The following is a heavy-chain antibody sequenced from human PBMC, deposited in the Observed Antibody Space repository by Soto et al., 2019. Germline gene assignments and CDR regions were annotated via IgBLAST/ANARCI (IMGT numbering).Heavy chain of an antibody. CDR3: ARGAGGVSGY. CDR1: GFTFSSYW. J-gene: IGHJ4*02. Sequence: DVQLVESGGGLVQPGGSLRLSCAASGFTFSSYWMSWVRQAPGKGLEWVANIKQHGSERWYVDSVKGRFTISRDNAKNSLYLQMNSLRPEDTAVYFCARGAGGVSGYWSQGTLVTVSS. V-gene: IGHV3-7*05. CDR2: IKQHGSER. D-gene: IGHD2-8*02.